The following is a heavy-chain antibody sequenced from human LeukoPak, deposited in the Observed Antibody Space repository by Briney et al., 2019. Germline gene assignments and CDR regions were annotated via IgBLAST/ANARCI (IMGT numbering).Heavy chain of an antibody. V-gene: IGHV3-48*02. Sequence: GGSLRPSCAASGFTFSSCTMNWVRQAPGKGLEWISYISSSSSTIYYADSVKGRFTISRDNAKNSLYLQMDSLRDEDTAVYYCARDGSYSSSWYPFDYWGQGTLVAVSS. D-gene: IGHD6-13*01. J-gene: IGHJ4*02. CDR1: GFTFSSCT. CDR2: ISSSSSTI. CDR3: ARDGSYSSSWYPFDY.